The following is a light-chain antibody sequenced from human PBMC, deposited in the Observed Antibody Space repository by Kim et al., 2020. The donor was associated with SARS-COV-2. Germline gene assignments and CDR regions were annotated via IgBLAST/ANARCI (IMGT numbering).Light chain of an antibody. J-gene: IGLJ3*02. CDR2: DDN. Sequence: KPVTISCTRSSGSIANSHVHWYQQRPGSSPTTVVYDDNQRPSGVPDRFSASIDSSSNSAALTISGLKTEDEADYYCQSYDSDSQGVFGGGTQLTVL. V-gene: IGLV6-57*01. CDR3: QSYDSDSQGV. CDR1: SGSIANSH.